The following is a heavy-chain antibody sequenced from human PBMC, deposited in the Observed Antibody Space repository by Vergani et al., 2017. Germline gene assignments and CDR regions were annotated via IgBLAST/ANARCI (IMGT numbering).Heavy chain of an antibody. Sequence: QVQLQESGPGLVKPSETLSLTCTVSGGSISSYYWSWIRQPPGKGLERIGYIYYSGSTNYNPSLKSRVTRSVDTSKNQFSLKLSSVTAADTAVYYCARDRGIVVVPAASPIYYYYYGMDVWGQGTTVTVSS. CDR2: IYYSGST. CDR1: GGSISSYY. J-gene: IGHJ6*02. D-gene: IGHD2-2*01. V-gene: IGHV4-59*12. CDR3: ARDRGIVVVPAASPIYYYYYGMDV.